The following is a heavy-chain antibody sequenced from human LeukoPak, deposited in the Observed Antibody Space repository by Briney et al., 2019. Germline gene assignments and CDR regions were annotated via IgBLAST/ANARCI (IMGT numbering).Heavy chain of an antibody. CDR2: ISYDGNNK. CDR3: AKDERFLEWLDYGMDV. D-gene: IGHD3-3*01. V-gene: IGHV3-30*18. CDR1: GFTFSSYG. Sequence: GGSLRLSCAASGFTFSSYGMHWVRQAPGKGLEWVAVISYDGNNKYYADSVKGRFTISRDNSKNTLYLQMNSLRAEDTAVYYCAKDERFLEWLDYGMDVWGQGTTVTVSS. J-gene: IGHJ6*02.